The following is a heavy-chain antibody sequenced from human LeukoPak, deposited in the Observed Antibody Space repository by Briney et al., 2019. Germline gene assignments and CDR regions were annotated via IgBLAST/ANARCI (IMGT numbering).Heavy chain of an antibody. CDR3: ARESPYFDWFPEGY. Sequence: ASVKVSCKASGYTFTSYAVNWVRQAPGQGLEWMGWINTNTGNPTYAQGFTGRFVFSLDTSVSTAYLQISSLKAEDTAVYYCARESPYFDWFPEGYWGQGTLVTVSS. CDR1: GYTFTSYA. V-gene: IGHV7-4-1*02. CDR2: INTNTGNP. D-gene: IGHD3-9*01. J-gene: IGHJ4*02.